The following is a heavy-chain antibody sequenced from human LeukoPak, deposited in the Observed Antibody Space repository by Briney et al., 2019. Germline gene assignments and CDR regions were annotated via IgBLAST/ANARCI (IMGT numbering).Heavy chain of an antibody. Sequence: PGGSLRLSCAASGFTFSSYAMSWVRQAPGKGLEWVSAISGSGGSTYYADSVKGRFTISRDNSKNTLYLQMNSLRAEDTAVYYCAKASGRLLPWFGELSPGDSLWDYWGQGTLVTVSS. D-gene: IGHD3-10*01. CDR1: GFTFSSYA. CDR3: AKASGRLLPWFGELSPGDSLWDY. V-gene: IGHV3-23*01. J-gene: IGHJ4*02. CDR2: ISGSGGST.